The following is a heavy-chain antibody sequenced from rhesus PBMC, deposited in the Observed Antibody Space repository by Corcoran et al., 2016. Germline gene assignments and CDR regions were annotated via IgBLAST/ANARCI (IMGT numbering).Heavy chain of an antibody. Sequence: QLQLQESGPGLVKPSETLSLPCAVSGGSVTSNYWTWIRQSPGKGLEWIGRISGSGGGADYNPSLKSRVTLSTETSKNQFSLRLTSGTAADTALYFCATLVGVPGSLDVWGRGVLVTVSS. J-gene: IGHJ5-2*02. D-gene: IGHD2-39*01. CDR3: ATLVGVPGSLDV. CDR1: GGSVTSNY. CDR2: ISGSGGGA. V-gene: IGHV4-173*01.